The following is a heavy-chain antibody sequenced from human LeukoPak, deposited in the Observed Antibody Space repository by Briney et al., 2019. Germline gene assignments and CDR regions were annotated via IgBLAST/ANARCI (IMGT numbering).Heavy chain of an antibody. J-gene: IGHJ4*02. D-gene: IGHD1-26*01. CDR1: GYSFTSYW. CDR2: IDPSDSYT. V-gene: IGHV5-10-1*01. CDR3: ARQGGATPGY. Sequence: GESLKISCKGSGYSFTSYWISRVRQMPGKGLEWMGRIDPSDSYTNYSPSFERHVTISAGRSTNTAYLQWSSLKASDTAMYYCARQGGATPGYWGQGTLVTVSS.